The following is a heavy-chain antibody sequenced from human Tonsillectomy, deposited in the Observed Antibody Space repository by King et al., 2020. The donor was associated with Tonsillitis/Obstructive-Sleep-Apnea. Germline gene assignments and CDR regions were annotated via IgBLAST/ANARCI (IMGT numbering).Heavy chain of an antibody. CDR2: INAGNGNT. V-gene: IGHV1-3*01. CDR1: GYTFTNYT. CDR3: GRGGSGTYYKNSFHY. J-gene: IGHJ4*02. Sequence: QLVQSGAEVKKPGASVKLSCKTSGYTFTNYTMHCVRQAPGQRLEWMGWINAGNGNTKYSQPFQGRVTITRDTSASTANMELSSLRSEDTAVYYCGRGGSGTYYKNSFHYWGQGTLVTVSS. D-gene: IGHD3-10*01.